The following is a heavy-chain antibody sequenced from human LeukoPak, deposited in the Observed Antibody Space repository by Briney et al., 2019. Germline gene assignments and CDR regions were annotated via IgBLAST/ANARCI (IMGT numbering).Heavy chain of an antibody. J-gene: IGHJ3*01. CDR1: GLTFSRYL. CDR3: VQEGPRGLAFDV. V-gene: IGHV3-23*01. CDR2: IGGSGGGT. Sequence: RGGSLRLSCDACGLTFSRYLMRCVRRATGKAPEWVSGIGGSGGGTYYADSVKGRFAISRDNSKNTLYLQMNSLRAEDSAVYYCVQEGPRGLAFDVWGQGTKVTVSS.